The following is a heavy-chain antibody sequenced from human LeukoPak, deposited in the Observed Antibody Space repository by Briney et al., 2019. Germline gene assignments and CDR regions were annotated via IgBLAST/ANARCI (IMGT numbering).Heavy chain of an antibody. CDR2: IYTSGST. CDR1: GGSISCYY. V-gene: IGHV4-4*07. Sequence: SETLSLTCTVYGGSISCYYWSWIRQPAGKGLEWIGRIYTSGSTNYNPSLKSRVTMSVDTSKNQFSLKLSSVTAADTAVYYCARTPRRAYCSGGSCYGKFDYWGQGTLVTVSS. D-gene: IGHD2-15*01. CDR3: ARTPRRAYCSGGSCYGKFDY. J-gene: IGHJ4*02.